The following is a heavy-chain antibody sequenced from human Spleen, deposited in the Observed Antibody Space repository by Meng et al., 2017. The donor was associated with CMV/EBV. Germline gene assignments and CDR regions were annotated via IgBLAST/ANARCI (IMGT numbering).Heavy chain of an antibody. V-gene: IGHV3-20*01. CDR3: ARVTIDESKSLGGPLPGVGAFDI. CDR1: GFTFDDYG. Sequence: GGSLRLSCAASGFTFDDYGMSWVRQAPGKGLEWVSGINWNGGSTGYADSVKGRFTISRDNAKNSLYLQMNSLRAEDTALYHCARVTIDESKSLGGPLPGVGAFDIWGQGTMVTVSS. J-gene: IGHJ3*02. CDR2: INWNGGST. D-gene: IGHD3-10*01.